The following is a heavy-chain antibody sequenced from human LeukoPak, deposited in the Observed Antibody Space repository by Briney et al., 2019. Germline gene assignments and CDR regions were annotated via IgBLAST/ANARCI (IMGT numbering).Heavy chain of an antibody. Sequence: ETLSLTCTVSGGSISSYYWSWIRQPPGKGLEWVSVIYSGGSTYYADSVKGRFTISRDNSKNTLYLQMNSLRAEDTAVYYCASITIFGVVTHIYGMDVWGQGTTVTVSS. V-gene: IGHV3-66*01. CDR2: IYSGGST. CDR3: ASITIFGVVTHIYGMDV. D-gene: IGHD3-3*01. CDR1: GGSISSYY. J-gene: IGHJ6*02.